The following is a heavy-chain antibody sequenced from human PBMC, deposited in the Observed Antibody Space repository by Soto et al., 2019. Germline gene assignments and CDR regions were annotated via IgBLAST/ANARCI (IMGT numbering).Heavy chain of an antibody. CDR1: GGTFSSYA. J-gene: IGHJ6*02. CDR2: IIPIFGTA. D-gene: IGHD5-12*01. V-gene: IGHV1-69*01. CDR3: ARDWRDGYNFSYYGMEV. Sequence: QVQLVQSGAEVKKPGSSVKVSCKASGGTFSSYAISWVRQAPGQGLEWMGGIIPIFGTANYAQKFQGRVTITADESTSRAYMELSSLRSEDTAVYYCARDWRDGYNFSYYGMEVWGQGTTVTVSS.